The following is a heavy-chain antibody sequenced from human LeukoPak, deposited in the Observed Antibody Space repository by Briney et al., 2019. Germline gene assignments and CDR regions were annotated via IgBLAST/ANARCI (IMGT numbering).Heavy chain of an antibody. V-gene: IGHV4-39*07. J-gene: IGHJ6*03. CDR3: ARGRQLPTHYYYYYYMDV. D-gene: IGHD2-2*01. CDR2: IYFSGNT. Sequence: SETLSLTCTVSGGPISSSSYYWGWIRQPPGKGLEWIGSIYFSGNTYYNPSLKSRVTISVDTSKNQFSLKLSSVTAADTAVYYCARGRQLPTHYYYYYYMDVWGKGTTVTVSS. CDR1: GGPISSSSYY.